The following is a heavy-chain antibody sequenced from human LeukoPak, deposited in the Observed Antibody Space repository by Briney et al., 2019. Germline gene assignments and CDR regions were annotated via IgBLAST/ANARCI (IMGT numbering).Heavy chain of an antibody. V-gene: IGHV3-66*01. CDR1: GFTVSSSY. CDR2: MYSGGGT. J-gene: IGHJ4*02. Sequence: PGGSLRLSCAASGFTVSSSYISGVRQAPGKGLEWVSVMYSGGGTYYADSVKGRFTISRDNSKNTLYLQMNSLRAEDTAVYHCARVQAVFQNFDYWGQGTLVTVSS. CDR3: ARVQAVFQNFDY.